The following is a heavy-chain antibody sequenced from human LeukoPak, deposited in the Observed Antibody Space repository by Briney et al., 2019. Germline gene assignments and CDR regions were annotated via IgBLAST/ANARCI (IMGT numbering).Heavy chain of an antibody. Sequence: PGGSLRLSCAASGFTFSNYWMHWVRQAPGKGLVWVSQINTDGSSANYADSVKGRFTIPRDNAKNTLYLQMNSVRAEDTAVYYCASAVGITMTKNAFDIWGQGTMVTVSS. V-gene: IGHV3-74*01. CDR3: ASAVGITMTKNAFDI. CDR2: INTDGSSA. J-gene: IGHJ3*02. D-gene: IGHD3-22*01. CDR1: GFTFSNYW.